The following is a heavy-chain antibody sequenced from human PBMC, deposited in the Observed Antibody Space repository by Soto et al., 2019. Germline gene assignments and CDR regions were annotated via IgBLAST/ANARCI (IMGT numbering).Heavy chain of an antibody. CDR1: GGSISSGGYY. J-gene: IGHJ2*01. V-gene: IGHV4-31*03. Sequence: SETLSLTCTVSGGSISSGGYYWSWIRQHPGKGLEWIGYIYYSGSTYYNPSLKSRVTISVDTSKNQFSLKLSSVTAADTAVYYCARAKDTYYYDSSGYRPWYFDLWGRGTLVTVSS. CDR2: IYYSGST. CDR3: ARAKDTYYYDSSGYRPWYFDL. D-gene: IGHD3-22*01.